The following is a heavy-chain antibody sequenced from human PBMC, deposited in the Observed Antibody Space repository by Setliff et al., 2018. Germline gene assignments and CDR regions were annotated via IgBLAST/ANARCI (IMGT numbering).Heavy chain of an antibody. V-gene: IGHV1-69*13. J-gene: IGHJ4*02. CDR2: IIPIFGKA. Sequence: SVKVSCKASGGTFSRYAISWVRQAPGQGPEWMGGIIPIFGKANYAQKFQGRVTITADESTSTAYMELSSLRSEDTAMYYCASDRNGYSSGWSRPYFDYWGQGTLVTVSS. CDR1: GGTFSRYA. D-gene: IGHD6-19*01. CDR3: ASDRNGYSSGWSRPYFDY.